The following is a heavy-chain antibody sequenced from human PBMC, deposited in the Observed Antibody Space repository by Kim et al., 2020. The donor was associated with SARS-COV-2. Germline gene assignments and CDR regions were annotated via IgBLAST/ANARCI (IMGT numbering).Heavy chain of an antibody. D-gene: IGHD3-22*01. J-gene: IGHJ4*02. CDR1: GGTFSSYA. CDR2: IIPIFGTA. CDR3: ARVGYYDSSGDEETNDY. Sequence: SVKVSCKASGGTFSSYAISWVRQAPGQGLEWMGGIIPIFGTANYAQKFQGRVTITADESTSTAYMELSSLRSEDTAVYYCARVGYYDSSGDEETNDYWGQGTLVTVSS. V-gene: IGHV1-69*13.